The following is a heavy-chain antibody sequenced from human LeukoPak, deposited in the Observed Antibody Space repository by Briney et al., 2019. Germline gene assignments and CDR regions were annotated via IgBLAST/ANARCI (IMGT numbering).Heavy chain of an antibody. CDR3: ARGGTYYYDSVAY. D-gene: IGHD3-22*01. CDR1: GYTFTSNY. Sequence: ASVKVSCKAFGYTFTSNYMHWVRQAPGQGPEWMGVISPSGGSTTYAQKFQGRATMTRDTSTNTVYMELSSLRSEDTAVYYCARGGTYYYDSVAYWGQGTLVTVSS. CDR2: ISPSGGST. J-gene: IGHJ4*02. V-gene: IGHV1-46*01.